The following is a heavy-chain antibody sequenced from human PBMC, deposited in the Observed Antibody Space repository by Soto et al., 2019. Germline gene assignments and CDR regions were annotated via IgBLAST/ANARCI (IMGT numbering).Heavy chain of an antibody. CDR1: GFTFSDYA. V-gene: IGHV3-30*18. CDR3: GKGGRQWLVTSDFNY. D-gene: IGHD6-19*01. J-gene: IGHJ4*02. Sequence: VQLVESGGGVVQPGRSLRLSCAASGFTFSDYAMHWVRQAPGKGLEWVAVVSHDGRNTHYADSVKGRFTISRDSSKTTFSLELTSLRVEARAFFSVGKGGRQWLVTSDFNYWGQGALVTVSS. CDR2: VSHDGRNT.